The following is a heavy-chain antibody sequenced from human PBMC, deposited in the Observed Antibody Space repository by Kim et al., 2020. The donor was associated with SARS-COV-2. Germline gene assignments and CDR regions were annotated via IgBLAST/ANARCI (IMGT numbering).Heavy chain of an antibody. CDR2: IYYSGST. V-gene: IGHV4-31*03. CDR3: ARDTARGHYGSGNYYGMDV. D-gene: IGHD3-10*01. J-gene: IGHJ6*02. Sequence: SETLSLTCTVSGGSISSGGYYWSWIRQHPGKGLEWIGYIYYSGSTYYNPSLKSRVTISVDTSKNQFSLKLSSVTAADTAVYYCARDTARGHYGSGNYYGMDVWGQGTTVTVSS. CDR1: GGSISSGGYY.